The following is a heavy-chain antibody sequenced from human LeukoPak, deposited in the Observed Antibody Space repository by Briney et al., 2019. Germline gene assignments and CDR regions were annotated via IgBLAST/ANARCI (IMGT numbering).Heavy chain of an antibody. D-gene: IGHD2-15*01. CDR2: ISAYNGNT. CDR3: ATESLGYCSGGSCQEGY. V-gene: IGHV1-18*01. Sequence: ASVKVSCKASGYTFTSYGISWVRQAPGQGLEWMGWISAYNGNTNYAQKLQGRVTMTTDTSTSTAYMELRSLRSDDTAVYYRATESLGYCSGGSCQEGYWGQGTLVTVSS. CDR1: GYTFTSYG. J-gene: IGHJ4*02.